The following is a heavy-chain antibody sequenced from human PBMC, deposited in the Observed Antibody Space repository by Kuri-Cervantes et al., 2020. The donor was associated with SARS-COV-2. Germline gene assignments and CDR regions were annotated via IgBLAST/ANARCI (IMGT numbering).Heavy chain of an antibody. D-gene: IGHD2-2*01. CDR2: IYHSGST. Sequence: SETLSLTCTVSGYSISSGYYWGWIRQPPGKGLKWIGSIYHSGSTYYNPSLKSRVTISVDTSKNQFSLKLSSVTAADTAVYYCARVRYCSSTSCRLGWYFDLWGRGTLVTVSS. CDR1: GYSISSGYY. CDR3: ARVRYCSSTSCRLGWYFDL. J-gene: IGHJ2*01. V-gene: IGHV4-38-2*02.